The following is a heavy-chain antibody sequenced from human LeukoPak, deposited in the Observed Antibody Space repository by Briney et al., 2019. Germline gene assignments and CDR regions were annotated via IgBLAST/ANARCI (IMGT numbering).Heavy chain of an antibody. J-gene: IGHJ4*02. Sequence: SETLSFTCTVSGGSISSSSYYWGWIRQPPGKGLEWIGSIYYSGSTYYNPSLKSRVAISVDTSKNQFSLKLSSVTAADTAVYYCARHLLTYSGSYYFDYWGQGTLVTVFS. CDR3: ARHLLTYSGSYYFDY. CDR2: IYYSGST. V-gene: IGHV4-39*01. D-gene: IGHD1-26*01. CDR1: GGSISSSSYY.